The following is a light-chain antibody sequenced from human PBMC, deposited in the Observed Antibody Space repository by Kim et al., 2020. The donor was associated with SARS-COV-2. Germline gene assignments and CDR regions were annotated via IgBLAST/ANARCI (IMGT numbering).Light chain of an antibody. V-gene: IGKV1-33*01. J-gene: IGKJ4*01. Sequence: DIQMTQSPSSLSASVGDRVTITCQASQDISNFLNWYQQKPGKAPELLIYDASNLETGVPARFSGSGSGTDFTFTISSLQPADIATYYCQQYDNLLLTFGGGTKVDIK. CDR2: DAS. CDR1: QDISNF. CDR3: QQYDNLLLT.